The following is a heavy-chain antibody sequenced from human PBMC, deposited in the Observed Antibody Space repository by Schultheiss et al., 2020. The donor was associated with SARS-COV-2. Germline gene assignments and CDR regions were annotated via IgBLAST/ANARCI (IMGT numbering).Heavy chain of an antibody. CDR1: GFTVSSNY. CDR2: ISGSGGST. V-gene: IGHV3-23*01. J-gene: IGHJ4*02. CDR3: ARAWGGNPPNYYFDY. D-gene: IGHD4-23*01. Sequence: GESLKISCAASGFTVSSNYMSWVRQAPGKGLEWVSAISGSGGSTYYADSVKGRFTISRDNSKNTLYLQMNSLRAEDTAVYYCARAWGGNPPNYYFDYWGQGTLVTVSS.